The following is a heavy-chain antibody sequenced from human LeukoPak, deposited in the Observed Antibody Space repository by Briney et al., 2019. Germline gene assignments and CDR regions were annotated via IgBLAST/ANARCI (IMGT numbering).Heavy chain of an antibody. CDR1: GYTFTSYY. Sequence: GASVKVSCKASGYTFTSYYMHWVRQAPGQGLEWMGIINPSGGSTSYAQKFQGRATMTRDTSTSTVYMELSSLRSEDMAVYYCARDWARRIVVVPAANYYYGMDVWGQGTTVTVSS. D-gene: IGHD2-2*01. V-gene: IGHV1-46*01. CDR2: INPSGGST. J-gene: IGHJ6*02. CDR3: ARDWARRIVVVPAANYYYGMDV.